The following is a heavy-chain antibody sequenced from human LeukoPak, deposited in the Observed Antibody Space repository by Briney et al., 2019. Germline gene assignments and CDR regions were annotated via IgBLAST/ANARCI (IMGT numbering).Heavy chain of an antibody. D-gene: IGHD2-2*01. Sequence: SVTVSCKASGGTFNIYAISWVRHRPGPGLEWMGGIIPIFGTANYAQKFQGRVTITADESTSTAYMELSSLRSEDTAVYYCARDLVVVPAAMYSSWLLDGMDVWGKGTTVTVSS. CDR2: IIPIFGTA. J-gene: IGHJ6*04. CDR1: GGTFNIYA. V-gene: IGHV1-69*01. CDR3: ARDLVVVPAAMYSSWLLDGMDV.